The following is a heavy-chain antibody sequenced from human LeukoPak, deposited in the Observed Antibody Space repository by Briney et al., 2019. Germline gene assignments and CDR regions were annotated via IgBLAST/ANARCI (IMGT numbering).Heavy chain of an antibody. J-gene: IGHJ3*02. CDR1: GGTFSSYA. CDR3: ARETVVVPAAMADDAFDI. V-gene: IGHV1-69*05. CDR2: IIPIFGTA. Sequence: SVKVSCKASGGTFSSYAISWVRQAPGQGLEWMGGIIPIFGTAYYAQKFQGRVTITTDESTSTAYMELSSLRSEDTAVYYCARETVVVPAAMADDAFDIWGKGTMVTVSS. D-gene: IGHD2-2*01.